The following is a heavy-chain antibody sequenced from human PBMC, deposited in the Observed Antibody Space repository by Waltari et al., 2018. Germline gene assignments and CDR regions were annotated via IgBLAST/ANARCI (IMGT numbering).Heavy chain of an antibody. CDR2: INHSGST. J-gene: IGHJ6*02. CDR1: GGSFSGYY. V-gene: IGHV4-34*01. Sequence: QVQLQQWGAGLLKPSETLSLTCAVYGGSFSGYYWSWIRQPPGKGLEWIGEINHSGSTNYNPSLKSRGTISVDTSKNQFSLKLSSVTAADTAVYYCARDGTAMVNGYYYGMDVWGQGTTVTVSS. CDR3: ARDGTAMVNGYYYGMDV. D-gene: IGHD5-18*01.